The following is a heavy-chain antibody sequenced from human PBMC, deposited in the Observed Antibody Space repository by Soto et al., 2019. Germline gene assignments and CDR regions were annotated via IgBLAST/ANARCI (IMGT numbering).Heavy chain of an antibody. D-gene: IGHD2-15*01. Sequence: SVKVSCKTSGGTFSSYAISWVRQAPGQGLEWMGGIIPIFGTANYAQKFQGRVTITADESTSTAYMELSSLRSEDTAVYYCARGYCSGGSCYVFDYWGQGTLVTVSS. V-gene: IGHV1-69*13. CDR3: ARGYCSGGSCYVFDY. CDR2: IIPIFGTA. J-gene: IGHJ4*02. CDR1: GGTFSSYA.